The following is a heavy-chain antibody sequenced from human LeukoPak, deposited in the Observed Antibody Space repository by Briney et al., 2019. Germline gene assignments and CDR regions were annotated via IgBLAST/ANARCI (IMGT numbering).Heavy chain of an antibody. D-gene: IGHD1-26*01. V-gene: IGHV1-2*02. Sequence: ASVKVSCKASGYTFTGYYIHWVRQAPGQGLEWVGWVDPYSGVTDYAQKFQGRVSMTRDTSITTAYMELRRLRSDDTAMFYCARDRLESGVGATEPHFDYWGQGTLVTVSS. CDR3: ARDRLESGVGATEPHFDY. CDR2: VDPYSGVT. CDR1: GYTFTGYY. J-gene: IGHJ4*02.